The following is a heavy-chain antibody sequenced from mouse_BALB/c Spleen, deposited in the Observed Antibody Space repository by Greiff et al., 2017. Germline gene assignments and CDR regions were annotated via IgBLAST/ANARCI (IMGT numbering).Heavy chain of an antibody. CDR3: AGGYYYAMDY. CDR2: INPGSGGT. J-gene: IGHJ4*01. Sequence: QVQLQQSGAELVRPGTSVKVSCKASGYAFTNYLIEWVKQRPGQGLEWIGVINPGSGGTNYNEKFKGKATLTADKSSSTAYMQLSSLTSDDSAVYFCAGGYYYAMDYWGQGTSVTVSS. V-gene: IGHV1-54*01. CDR1: GYAFTNYL.